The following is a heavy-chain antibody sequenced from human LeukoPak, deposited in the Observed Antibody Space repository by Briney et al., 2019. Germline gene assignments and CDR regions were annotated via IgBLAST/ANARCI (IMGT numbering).Heavy chain of an antibody. D-gene: IGHD4-17*01. Sequence: GGSLRLSCAASGFTFSSHWMSWVRQAPGKGLEWVANIKEDGSDKYYMASVKGRFTISRDNSKNTLYLQMNSLRAEDTAVYYCARATVTRWFDPWGQGTLVTVSS. CDR1: GFTFSSHW. CDR2: IKEDGSDK. J-gene: IGHJ5*02. V-gene: IGHV3-7*02. CDR3: ARATVTRWFDP.